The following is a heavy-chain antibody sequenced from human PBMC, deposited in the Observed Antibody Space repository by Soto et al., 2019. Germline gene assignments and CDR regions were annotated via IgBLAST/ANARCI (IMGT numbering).Heavy chain of an antibody. CDR3: ARDQQFRNWFDS. CDR1: GYTFINFD. D-gene: IGHD6-13*01. Sequence: ASVKVSCKASGYTFINFDISWVRQAAGQGLEWLGWMNPGSGKTGYASKFQGRVAMTRDASTGTSHLELSSLRFEDTALYYCARDQQFRNWFDSWGQGTLVTVSS. V-gene: IGHV1-8*02. CDR2: MNPGSGKT. J-gene: IGHJ5*01.